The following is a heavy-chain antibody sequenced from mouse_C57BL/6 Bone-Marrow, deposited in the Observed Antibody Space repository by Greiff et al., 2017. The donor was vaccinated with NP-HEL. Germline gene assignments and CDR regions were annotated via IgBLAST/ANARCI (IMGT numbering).Heavy chain of an antibody. CDR3: ARTGSNPFAY. CDR1: GYTFTSYW. D-gene: IGHD2-5*01. J-gene: IGHJ3*01. CDR2: IDPSDSYT. Sequence: QVQLKQPGAELVRPGTSVKLSCKASGYTFTSYWMHWVKQRPGQGLEWIGVIDPSDSYTNYNQKFKGKATLTVDTSSSTAYMQHSSLTSEDSAVYYCARTGSNPFAYWGQGTLVTVSA. V-gene: IGHV1-59*01.